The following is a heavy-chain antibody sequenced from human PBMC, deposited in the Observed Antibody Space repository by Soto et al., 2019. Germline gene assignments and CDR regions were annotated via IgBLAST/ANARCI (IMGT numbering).Heavy chain of an antibody. CDR2: INHSGST. Sequence: SETLSLTCAVYGGSFSGYYWSWIRQPPGKGLEWIGEINHSGSTNYNPSLKSRVTISVDTSKNQFSLKLSSVTAADTAVYYCARGRYCSSTSCYRYYYYCMDVWGQGTTVTVSS. J-gene: IGHJ6*02. D-gene: IGHD2-2*01. V-gene: IGHV4-34*01. CDR3: ARGRYCSSTSCYRYYYYCMDV. CDR1: GGSFSGYY.